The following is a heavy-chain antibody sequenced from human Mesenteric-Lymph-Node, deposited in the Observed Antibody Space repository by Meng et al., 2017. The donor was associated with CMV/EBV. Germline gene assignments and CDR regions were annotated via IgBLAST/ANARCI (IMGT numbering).Heavy chain of an antibody. Sequence: ESLKISCPVSGGSISSSSYYWGWIRQPPGKGLEWIGSIYYSGSTYYNPSLKSRVTISVDTSKNQFSLKLSSVTAADTAVYYCARDLELGYWGQGTLVTVSS. CDR3: ARDLELGY. D-gene: IGHD3-3*01. J-gene: IGHJ4*02. CDR1: GGSISSSSYY. V-gene: IGHV4-39*07. CDR2: IYYSGST.